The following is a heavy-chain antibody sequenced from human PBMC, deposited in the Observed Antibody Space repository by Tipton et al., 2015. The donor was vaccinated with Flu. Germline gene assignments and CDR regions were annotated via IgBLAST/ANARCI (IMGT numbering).Heavy chain of an antibody. V-gene: IGHV3-11*01. CDR3: ARGGLRFLEWMSDNWFDP. CDR2: ISSSGSTI. CDR1: GFTFNDYY. J-gene: IGHJ5*02. Sequence: SLRLSCPASGFTFNDYYMTWIRQAPGKGLEWVSYISSSGSTIYYADSVKGRFTISRDNAKNSLYLQMNSLRAEDTAVYYCARGGLRFLEWMSDNWFDPWGQGTLVTVSS. D-gene: IGHD3-3*01.